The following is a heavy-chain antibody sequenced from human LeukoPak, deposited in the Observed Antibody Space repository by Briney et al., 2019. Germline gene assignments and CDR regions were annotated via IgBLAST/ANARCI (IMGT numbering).Heavy chain of an antibody. J-gene: IGHJ4*02. CDR3: ARSPNYKGYFDY. Sequence: GSLRLSCAASGFTFSDYYMSWIRQAPGKGLEWVSYISSSGSTIYYADSVMGRFTISRDNAKNSLYLQMNSLRAEDTAVYYCARSPNYKGYFDYWGQGTLVTVSS. D-gene: IGHD3-10*01. CDR2: ISSSGSTI. CDR1: GFTFSDYY. V-gene: IGHV3-11*04.